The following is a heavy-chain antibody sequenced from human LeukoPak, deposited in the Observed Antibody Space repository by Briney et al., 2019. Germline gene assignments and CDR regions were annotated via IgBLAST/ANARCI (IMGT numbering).Heavy chain of an antibody. Sequence: SVKVSCMASVGTFSSYAISWVRQAPGQGLEWMGRIIPIFGTANYAQKFQGRVTITTDESTSTAYMELSSLRSEDTAVYYCARAKYSGRQSWGQGTLVTVSS. CDR1: VGTFSSYA. J-gene: IGHJ5*02. CDR2: IIPIFGTA. CDR3: ARAKYSGRQS. D-gene: IGHD1-26*01. V-gene: IGHV1-69*05.